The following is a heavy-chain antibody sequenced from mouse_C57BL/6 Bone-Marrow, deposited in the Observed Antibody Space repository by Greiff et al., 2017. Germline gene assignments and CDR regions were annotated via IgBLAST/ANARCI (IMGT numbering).Heavy chain of an antibody. Sequence: QVQLQQSGPELVKPGASVKISCKASGYAFSSSWMNWVKQRPGKGLEWIGRIYPGDGDTNYNGKFKGKATLTAAKSSSTAYMQLSSLTSEDSAVYFCAIYGSSYLLTRYFDVWGTGTTVTVSS. D-gene: IGHD1-1*01. CDR2: IYPGDGDT. CDR3: AIYGSSYLLTRYFDV. V-gene: IGHV1-82*01. J-gene: IGHJ1*03. CDR1: GYAFSSSW.